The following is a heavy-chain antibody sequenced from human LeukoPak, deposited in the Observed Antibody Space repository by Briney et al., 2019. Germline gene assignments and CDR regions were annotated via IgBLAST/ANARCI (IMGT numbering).Heavy chain of an antibody. CDR3: AGSPIGYGMDV. CDR1: GGSISNENW. J-gene: IGHJ6*02. CDR2: IYHSGST. Sequence: SETLSLTCAVSGGSISNENWWGWLRQPPGKGLEGIGEIYHSGSTNYIPSLKSRITISVDNPKNPFSLKLTSVTAADTAVYYCAGSPIGYGMDVGGQGTTVTAPS. V-gene: IGHV4-4*02.